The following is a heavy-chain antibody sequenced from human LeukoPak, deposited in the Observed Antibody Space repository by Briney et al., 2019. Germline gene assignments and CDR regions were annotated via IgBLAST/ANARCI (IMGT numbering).Heavy chain of an antibody. D-gene: IGHD6-13*01. CDR2: ISAYNGNT. CDR1: GYTFTSYG. J-gene: IGHJ5*02. Sequence: GASVKVSCKASGYTFTSYGISWVRQAPGQGLEWMGWISAYNGNTNYAQKLQGRVTMTTDTSTSTAYMELRSLRSDDTAVYYCARSKTGIAAAGMRWFDPWGQGTLVTVSS. V-gene: IGHV1-18*01. CDR3: ARSKTGIAAAGMRWFDP.